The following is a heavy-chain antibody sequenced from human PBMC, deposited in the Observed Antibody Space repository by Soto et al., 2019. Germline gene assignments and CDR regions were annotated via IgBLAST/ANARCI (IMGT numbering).Heavy chain of an antibody. D-gene: IGHD1-1*01. V-gene: IGHV1-18*01. Sequence: QIHLVQSGAEVKKPGASVKVSCKGSGYGFTTYGITWVRQAPGQGLEWMAWIRAHNGNTNYAQKLQGRVTVTRDTSRSTAYMELRSLRSDDTAVYYCARGRYGDYWGQGALVTVSS. CDR2: IRAHNGNT. J-gene: IGHJ4*02. CDR3: ARGRYGDY. CDR1: GYGFTTYG.